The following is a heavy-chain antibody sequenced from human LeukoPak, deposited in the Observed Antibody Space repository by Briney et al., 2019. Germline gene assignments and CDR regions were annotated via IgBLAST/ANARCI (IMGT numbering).Heavy chain of an antibody. CDR3: AKDDAWLRFGE. Sequence: PGGSLRLSCPASGFTFNSYAMSWVRQAPGKGLEWVSSISDRGGSTYYADSVKGRFTISRDNSKNTLYLEVISLAAEDTAVYYCAKDDAWLRFGEWSQGTLVTVSS. CDR1: GFTFNSYA. J-gene: IGHJ4*02. CDR2: ISDRGGST. V-gene: IGHV3-23*01. D-gene: IGHD5-12*01.